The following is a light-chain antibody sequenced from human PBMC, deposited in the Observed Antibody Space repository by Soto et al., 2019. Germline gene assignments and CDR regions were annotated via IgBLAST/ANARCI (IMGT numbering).Light chain of an antibody. CDR2: DVS. Sequence: EIVLTQSPATLSLSPGDTATLSCRASQSVNSSLAWFQQKPGQAPRLLIYDVSRRSTAIPARFSGSGSGTDFTLTISSLEPEDFAVYSCQQRTTWPTFGGGTKVEIK. V-gene: IGKV3-11*01. CDR3: QQRTTWPT. J-gene: IGKJ4*01. CDR1: QSVNSS.